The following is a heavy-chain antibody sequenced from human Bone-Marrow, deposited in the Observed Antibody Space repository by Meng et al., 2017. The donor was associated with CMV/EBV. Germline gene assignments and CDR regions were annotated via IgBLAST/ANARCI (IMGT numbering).Heavy chain of an antibody. V-gene: IGHV3-30*02. D-gene: IGHD5-18*01. CDR1: GFTFSSFG. J-gene: IGHJ6*02. CDR2: IRYDGSKE. Sequence: GESLKISCAASGFTFSSFGIQWVRQAPGKGLEWVAFIRYDGSKEYYADSVKGRFTISRDNSKNSLYLQMNSLRAEDTALYYRAKDHRSGYSLPYYYGMDVWGQGTTVTVSS. CDR3: AKDHRSGYSLPYYYGMDV.